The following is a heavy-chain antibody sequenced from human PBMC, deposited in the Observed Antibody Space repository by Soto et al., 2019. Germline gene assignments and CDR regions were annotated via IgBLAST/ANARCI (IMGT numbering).Heavy chain of an antibody. J-gene: IGHJ4*02. CDR2: VFSTGFT. Sequence: PSETLSLTCAVSGGSISGSYYSWGWLRQSPGKGPEWIGSVFSTGFTSYNPSLESRVSVSVDTSKNQFSLKVSGVSAADTDVYYCHNSKKGYNWNYFDHWGQGALVIVSS. D-gene: IGHD1-20*01. CDR3: HNSKKGYNWNYFDH. CDR1: GGSISGSYYS. V-gene: IGHV4-39*01.